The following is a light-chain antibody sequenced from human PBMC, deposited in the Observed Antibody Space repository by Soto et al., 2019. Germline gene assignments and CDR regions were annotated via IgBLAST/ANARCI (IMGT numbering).Light chain of an antibody. Sequence: QSALTQPPSASGSPGQSVTISCTGTSSDVGGYNCVSWYQQHPGKAPKLMIYEVSKRPSGVPDRFSGSKSGNTASLTVSGLQVEDEADYYCSSFEASNNLLFGGGTKVTVL. CDR1: SSDVGGYNC. V-gene: IGLV2-8*01. CDR2: EVS. CDR3: SSFEASNNLL. J-gene: IGLJ2*01.